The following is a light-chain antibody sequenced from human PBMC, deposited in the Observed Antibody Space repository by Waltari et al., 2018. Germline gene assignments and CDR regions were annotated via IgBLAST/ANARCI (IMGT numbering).Light chain of an antibody. CDR1: QSLFYSSSNKNF. J-gene: IGKJ4*01. CDR2: WAA. CDR3: QQYYTSLLT. Sequence: DIVMTQSPESLAVSLGERATINCTSSQSLFYSSSNKNFLAWYQQIPGQPPRLLIYWAAARESGVPDRFSGSGSGTDFTLTISSLQAEDVAVYYCQQYYTSLLTFGGGTKVEI. V-gene: IGKV4-1*01.